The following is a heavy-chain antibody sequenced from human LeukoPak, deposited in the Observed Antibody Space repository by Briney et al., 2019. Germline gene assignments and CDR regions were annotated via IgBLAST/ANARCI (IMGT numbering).Heavy chain of an antibody. CDR2: IRFDASDE. CDR3: ARGHSIGWELGVCDY. Sequence: GGSLRLSCAAVSGFSFSGYAMHWVRRAPGKGLEWVALIRFDASDEYYADSVKGRFTISRDKSKDNLYLEMTSLRAEDTAVYYCARGHSIGWELGVCDYWGQGTLVTVSS. V-gene: IGHV3-30*02. CDR1: GFSFSGYA. J-gene: IGHJ4*02. D-gene: IGHD1-26*01.